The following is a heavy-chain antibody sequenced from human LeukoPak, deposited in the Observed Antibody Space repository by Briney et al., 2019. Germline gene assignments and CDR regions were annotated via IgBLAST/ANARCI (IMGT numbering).Heavy chain of an antibody. CDR2: ISGYNGNT. D-gene: IGHD3-10*01. J-gene: IGHJ3*02. CDR3: ARRSMVRGVIIVKGDDAFDI. Sequence: ASVKVSCKASGYTFTNYGTSWVRQAPGQGLEWMGWISGYNGNTDYAQKIQGRVTMTTDTSTRTAYMELRSLRADDTAVYYCARRSMVRGVIIVKGDDAFDIWGQGTVVTVSS. V-gene: IGHV1-18*01. CDR1: GYTFTNYG.